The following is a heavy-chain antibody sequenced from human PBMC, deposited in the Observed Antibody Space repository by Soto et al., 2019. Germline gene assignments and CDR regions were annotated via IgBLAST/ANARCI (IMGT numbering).Heavy chain of an antibody. CDR3: ARAPSEGYYDSSGYYYGMDV. J-gene: IGHJ6*02. CDR1: GFTFSDHY. V-gene: IGHV3-72*01. Sequence: SLRLSCAASGFTFSDHYMDWVRQAPGKGLEWVGRTRNKANSYTTEYAASVKGRFTISRDDSKNSLYLQMNSLKTEDTAVYYCARAPSEGYYDSSGYYYGMDVWGQGTTVTV. D-gene: IGHD3-22*01. CDR2: TRNKANSYTT.